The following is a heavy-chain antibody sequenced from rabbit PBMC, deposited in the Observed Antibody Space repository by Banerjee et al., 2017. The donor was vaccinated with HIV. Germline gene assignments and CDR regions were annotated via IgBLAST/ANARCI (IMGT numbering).Heavy chain of an antibody. CDR3: ARINSGGYHFNL. V-gene: IGHV1S40*01. CDR2: IYAGSSGST. D-gene: IGHD4-2*01. J-gene: IGHJ4*01. Sequence: QQLEESGGDLVKPGASLTLTCTASGFSFSSSHYMCWVRQAPGKGLEWIACIYAGSSGSTYYASWAKGRFTISKTSSTTVTLQMTSLTAADTATYFCARINSGGYHFNLWGPGTLVTV. CDR1: GFSFSSSHY.